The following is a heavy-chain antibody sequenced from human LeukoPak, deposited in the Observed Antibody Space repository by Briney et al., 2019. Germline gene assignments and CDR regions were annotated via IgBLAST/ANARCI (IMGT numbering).Heavy chain of an antibody. V-gene: IGHV4-34*01. D-gene: IGHD6-13*01. Sequence: SETLSLTCAVYGGSFSGYYWSWTRQPPGKGLEWIGEINHSGSTNYNPSLKSRVTISVDTSKNQFSLKLSSVTAADTAVYYCARELSGVSSIAAAGIDYWGQGTLVTVSS. CDR2: INHSGST. J-gene: IGHJ4*02. CDR3: ARELSGVSSIAAAGIDY. CDR1: GGSFSGYY.